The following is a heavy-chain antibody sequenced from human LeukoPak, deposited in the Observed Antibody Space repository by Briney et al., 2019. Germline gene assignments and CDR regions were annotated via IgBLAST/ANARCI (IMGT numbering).Heavy chain of an antibody. CDR3: AKDPAMDYYFDY. J-gene: IGHJ4*02. CDR2: ISYDGSNK. Sequence: GGSLRLSCAASGFTFSSYGMHWVRQAPGKGLEWVAVISYDGSNKYYADSVKGRFTISRDNSKNTLYLQMNSLRAEDTAVYYCAKDPAMDYYFDYWGQGTLVTVSS. D-gene: IGHD5-18*01. V-gene: IGHV3-30*18. CDR1: GFTFSSYG.